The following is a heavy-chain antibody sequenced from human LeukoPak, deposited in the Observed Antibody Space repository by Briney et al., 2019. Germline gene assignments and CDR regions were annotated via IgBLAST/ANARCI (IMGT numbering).Heavy chain of an antibody. CDR3: ARDSCSGGSCYHFDY. Sequence: GGALRLSCAASGFTFSSYGMHWVRQAPGKGLEWVAVIWDDGSNKYYADSVKGRFTISRDNSKNTLYLQMNSLRAEDTAVYYCARDSCSGGSCYHFDYWGQGTLVTVSS. CDR2: IWDDGSNK. J-gene: IGHJ4*02. CDR1: GFTFSSYG. V-gene: IGHV3-33*01. D-gene: IGHD2-15*01.